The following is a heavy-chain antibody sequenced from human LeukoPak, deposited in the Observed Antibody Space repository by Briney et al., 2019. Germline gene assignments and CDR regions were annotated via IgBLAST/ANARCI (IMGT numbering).Heavy chain of an antibody. D-gene: IGHD4-11*01. Sequence: ASVKVSCKASGYTFTSYGITWVRQAPGRGLEWMGWISAYNGNTDYAQKFQGRVTITADESTSTAYMELSSLRSEDTAVYYCARGTTVTTNFDYWGQGTLVTVSS. CDR1: GYTFTSYG. V-gene: IGHV1-18*01. CDR3: ARGTTVTTNFDY. J-gene: IGHJ4*02. CDR2: ISAYNGNT.